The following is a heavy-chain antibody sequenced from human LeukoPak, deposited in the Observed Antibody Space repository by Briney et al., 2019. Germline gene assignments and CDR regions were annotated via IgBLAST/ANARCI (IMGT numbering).Heavy chain of an antibody. CDR2: FYNSVRS. CDR3: TRGAGWLIDY. Sequence: PSETLSLTCTVSDDSISDYYRGWIRQPPGKGLEWIGYFYNSVRSTYNPSLKSRVTISADTSKNHFSLKLNSVTTADTAVYYCTRGAGWLIDYWGQGILVTVSS. J-gene: IGHJ4*02. V-gene: IGHV4-59*01. D-gene: IGHD3-16*01. CDR1: DDSISDYY.